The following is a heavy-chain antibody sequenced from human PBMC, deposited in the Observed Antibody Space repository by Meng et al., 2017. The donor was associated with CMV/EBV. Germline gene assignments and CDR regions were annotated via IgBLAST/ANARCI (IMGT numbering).Heavy chain of an antibody. CDR1: GGSFSGYY. D-gene: IGHD3-10*01. CDR2: IYYSGST. V-gene: IGHV4-59*01. J-gene: IGHJ6*02. Sequence: SETLSLTCAVYGGSFSGYYWSWIRQPPGKGLEWIGYIYYSGSTNYNPSLKSRVTISVDTSKNQFSLKLSSVTAADTAVYYCARDRTMVRGVHGMDVWGQGTTVTVSS. CDR3: ARDRTMVRGVHGMDV.